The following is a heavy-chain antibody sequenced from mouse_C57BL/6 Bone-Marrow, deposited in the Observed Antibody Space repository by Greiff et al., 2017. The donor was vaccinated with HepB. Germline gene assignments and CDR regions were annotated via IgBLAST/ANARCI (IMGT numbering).Heavy chain of an antibody. V-gene: IGHV3-8*01. D-gene: IGHD2-4*01. J-gene: IGHJ2*01. CDR3: ARCSYDSNSYFDY. CDR2: ISYSGST. CDR1: GYSITSDY. Sequence: DVKLVESGPGLAKPSQTLSLTCSVTGYSITSDYWNWIRKFPGNKLEYMGYISYSGSTYYNPSLKSRISITRDTSKNQYYLQLNSVTTEDTATYYCARCSYDSNSYFDYWGQGTTLTVSS.